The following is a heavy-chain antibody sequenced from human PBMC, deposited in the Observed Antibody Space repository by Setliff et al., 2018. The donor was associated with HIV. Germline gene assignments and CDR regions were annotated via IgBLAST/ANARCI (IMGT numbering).Heavy chain of an antibody. CDR3: ARPSHVYGDNGPLGY. J-gene: IGHJ4*02. CDR1: GYTFTNYY. Sequence: ASVKVSCKASGYTFTNYYMHWVRQAPGQGLEWMGIIYPGGARRSYAQKFQGRVTMTWDTSTSTVYMELRGLRSEDTAIYYCARPSHVYGDNGPLGYWGQGTLVTVSS. V-gene: IGHV1-46*01. CDR2: IYPGGARR. D-gene: IGHD2-21*01.